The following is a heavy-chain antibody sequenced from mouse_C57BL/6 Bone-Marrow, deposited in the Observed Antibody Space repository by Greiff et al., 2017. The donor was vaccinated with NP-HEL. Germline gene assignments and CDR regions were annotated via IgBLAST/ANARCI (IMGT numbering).Heavy chain of an antibody. V-gene: IGHV1-64*01. D-gene: IGHD2-5*01. CDR2: IHPNSGST. Sequence: QVQLKQPGAELVKPGASVKLSCKASGYTFTSYWMHWVKQRPGQGLEWIGMIHPNSGSTNYNEKFKSKATLTVDKSSSTAYMQLSSLTSEDSAVYDCARHYSNYVYAMDYWGQGTSVTVSS. J-gene: IGHJ4*01. CDR3: ARHYSNYVYAMDY. CDR1: GYTFTSYW.